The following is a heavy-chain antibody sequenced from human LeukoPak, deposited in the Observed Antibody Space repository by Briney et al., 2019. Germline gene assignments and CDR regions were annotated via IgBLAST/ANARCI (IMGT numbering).Heavy chain of an antibody. D-gene: IGHD2-15*01. J-gene: IGHJ4*02. CDR3: AREYCSGGSCYLTYLDY. Sequence: GASVKVSCKASGYTFTSYDINWVRQATGQGLEWMGWMNPNSGNTGYAQKFQGRVTMTRNTSISTAYMELSSLRSEDTAVYYCAREYCSGGSCYLTYLDYWGQGTLVTVSS. V-gene: IGHV1-8*01. CDR2: MNPNSGNT. CDR1: GYTFTSYD.